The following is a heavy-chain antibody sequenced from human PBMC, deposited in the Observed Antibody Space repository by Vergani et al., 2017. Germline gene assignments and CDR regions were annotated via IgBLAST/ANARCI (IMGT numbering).Heavy chain of an antibody. V-gene: IGHV4-39*01. CDR3: ARGTFLHAFDN. J-gene: IGHJ3*02. D-gene: IGHD1-26*01. CDR1: GGSISSSSYY. Sequence: QLQLQESGPGLVKPSETLSLTCTVSGGSISSSSYYWGWIRQPPGKGLEWIGSIYYSGSTYYNPSLKSRVTISVDTSKNQFSLSLSSVTAADTAVYYCARGTFLHAFDNWGQGTVVTVSS. CDR2: IYYSGST.